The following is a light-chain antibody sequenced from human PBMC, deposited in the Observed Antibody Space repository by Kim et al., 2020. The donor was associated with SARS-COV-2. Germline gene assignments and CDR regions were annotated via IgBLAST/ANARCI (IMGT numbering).Light chain of an antibody. V-gene: IGKV1-39*01. CDR1: QSIGEY. CDR2: GAT. J-gene: IGKJ2*01. Sequence: ASVGDRVTITCRASQSIGEYLNWYQQKPRQPPKIVIYGATSLKSGVPSRFSGSASGTDFTLTISSLQPEDFATYYCQQSYSIPYTFGQGTKVDIK. CDR3: QQSYSIPYT.